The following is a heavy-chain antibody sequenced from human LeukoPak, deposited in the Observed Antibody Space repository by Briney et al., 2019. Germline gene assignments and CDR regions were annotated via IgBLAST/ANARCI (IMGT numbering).Heavy chain of an antibody. CDR3: ARVGTWELQRVFDN. D-gene: IGHD1-26*01. V-gene: IGHV3-7*01. J-gene: IGHJ4*02. CDR2: INRAGIES. CDR1: GFTFTDYW. Sequence: GGSLRLSCAASGFTFTDYWMTWVRQVPGKGLEWVANINRAGIESYYVDSVKGRFAISRDNAEKSLYLQMDSLRVDDTAVYYCARVGTWELQRVFDNWGQGTLVTVSS.